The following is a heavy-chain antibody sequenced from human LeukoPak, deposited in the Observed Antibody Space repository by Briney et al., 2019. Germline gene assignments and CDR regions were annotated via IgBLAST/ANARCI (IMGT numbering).Heavy chain of an antibody. Sequence: PGGPLRLSCAASGFTFSDYYMSWIRQAPGKGLEWVSYISSSGSTIYYADSVKGRFTISRDNAKNSLYLQMNSLRAEDTAVYYCARDHRPLPPRSHCSSWDYTEYWGQGTLVTVSS. CDR1: GFTFSDYY. V-gene: IGHV3-11*04. CDR3: ARDHRPLPPRSHCSSWDYTEY. CDR2: ISSSGSTI. J-gene: IGHJ4*02. D-gene: IGHD6-13*01.